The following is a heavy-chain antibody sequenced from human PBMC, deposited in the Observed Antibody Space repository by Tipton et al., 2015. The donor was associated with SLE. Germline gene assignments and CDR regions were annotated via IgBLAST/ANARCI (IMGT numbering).Heavy chain of an antibody. CDR3: ARGQHQLGGFDP. CDR2: ISNSGCT. CDR1: GGSISSYY. Sequence: TLSLTCTVSGGSISSYYWRWFLHPAGKALPWIVRISNSGCTNYNPSLKSRVTMSVDTSKNQFSLKLNSVTAADTAVYYCARGQHQLGGFDPWGQGTLVTVSS. V-gene: IGHV4-4*07. D-gene: IGHD1-1*01. J-gene: IGHJ5*02.